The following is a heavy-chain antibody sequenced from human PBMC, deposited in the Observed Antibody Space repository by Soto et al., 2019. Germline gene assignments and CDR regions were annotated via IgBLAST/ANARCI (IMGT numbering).Heavy chain of an antibody. V-gene: IGHV3-30-3*01. D-gene: IGHD6-13*01. CDR1: GFTFSSYA. Sequence: PGGSLRLSCAASGFTFSSYAMHWVRQAPGKRLEWVAVISYDGSNKYYADSVKGRFTISRDNSKNTLCLQMNSLRAEDTAVYYCARDIARQQPSSSYWGQGTLVTVSS. J-gene: IGHJ4*02. CDR3: ARDIARQQPSSSY. CDR2: ISYDGSNK.